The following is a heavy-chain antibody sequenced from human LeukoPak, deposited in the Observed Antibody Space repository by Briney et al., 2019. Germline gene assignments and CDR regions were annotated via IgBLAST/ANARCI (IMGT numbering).Heavy chain of an antibody. Sequence: GGSLRLSCAASGFTFSSYSMNWVRQAPGKGLEWVSYISSSSSTIYYADSVKGRFTISRDNAKNTLYLQMNSLRAEDTAVYYCANMNKYPSQVVHWGQGTLVTVSS. CDR3: ANMNKYPSQVVH. V-gene: IGHV3-48*04. D-gene: IGHD2/OR15-2a*01. CDR1: GFTFSSYS. J-gene: IGHJ1*01. CDR2: ISSSSSTI.